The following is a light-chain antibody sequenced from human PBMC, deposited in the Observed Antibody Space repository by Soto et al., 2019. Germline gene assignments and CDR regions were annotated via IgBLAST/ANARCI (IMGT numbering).Light chain of an antibody. CDR1: QSVSSSY. J-gene: IGKJ1*01. CDR2: AAS. Sequence: EIVLTQSPGTLSLSPGERATLSCRASQSVSSSYFAWYQQKPGQAPRLLIYAASNRATGIPDRFSGSGSGTDFTLTISRLEPEDFAVYYCQQYDSSPWWTFGPGTKVEIK. CDR3: QQYDSSPWWT. V-gene: IGKV3-20*01.